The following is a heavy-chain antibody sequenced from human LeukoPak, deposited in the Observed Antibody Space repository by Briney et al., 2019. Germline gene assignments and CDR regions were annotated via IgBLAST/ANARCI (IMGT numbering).Heavy chain of an antibody. V-gene: IGHV3-66*01. Sequence: GGSLRLSCAASGFTFSNYWMHWVRQAPGKGLEWVSVIYSGGSTYYADSVKGRFTISRDNSKNTLYLQMNSLRAEDTAVYYCARDTLYTVTKSGGSYYFDYWGQGTLVTVSS. D-gene: IGHD4-17*01. CDR1: GFTFSNYW. CDR3: ARDTLYTVTKSGGSYYFDY. CDR2: IYSGGST. J-gene: IGHJ4*02.